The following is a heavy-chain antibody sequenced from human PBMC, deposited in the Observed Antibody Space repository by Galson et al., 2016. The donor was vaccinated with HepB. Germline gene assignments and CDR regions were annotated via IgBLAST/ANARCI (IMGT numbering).Heavy chain of an antibody. CDR2: IIPFFGTA. CDR3: GRVPNYYDDNGYPRPYIDY. J-gene: IGHJ4*02. D-gene: IGHD3-22*01. CDR1: GGSFSRNT. V-gene: IGHV1-69*13. Sequence: SVKVSCKASGGSFSRNTINWVRQAPGQGLEWMAGIIPFFGTANYARKFQGRVTITADESTSTAYMELSSLRSEDTAVYYCGRVPNYYDDNGYPRPYIDYWGQGTLVTVSS.